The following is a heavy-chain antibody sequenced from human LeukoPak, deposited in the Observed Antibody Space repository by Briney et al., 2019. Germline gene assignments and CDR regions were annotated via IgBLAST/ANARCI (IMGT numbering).Heavy chain of an antibody. V-gene: IGHV3-7*01. CDR1: GFTFSSYW. J-gene: IGHJ6*03. D-gene: IGHD2-2*01. Sequence: GGSLRLSCAASGFTFSSYWMSWVRQAPGKGLEWVANIKQEGSEKYYVDSVKGRFTISRDNAKHSLYLQLNSLRAEDTAVYYCARDASDIVVVPASESYYYYYYYMDVWGKGTTVTVSS. CDR2: IKQEGSEK. CDR3: ARDASDIVVVPASESYYYYYYYMDV.